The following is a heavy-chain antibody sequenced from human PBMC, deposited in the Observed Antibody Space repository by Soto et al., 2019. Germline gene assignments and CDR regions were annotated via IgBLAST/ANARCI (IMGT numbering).Heavy chain of an antibody. CDR3: AKNQERELPRVIDF. J-gene: IGHJ4*02. D-gene: IGHD1-7*01. CDR1: GLTFSNYA. Sequence: PGGSLRLSCAPSGLTFSNYAMSWVRQAPGGGLEWDSSMSGSSSTTYYADSVRGRFTISRDRSKNTLYLQMSSLRAEDTALYYCAKNQERELPRVIDFWGQGTLVTVSS. V-gene: IGHV3-23*01. CDR2: MSGSSSTT.